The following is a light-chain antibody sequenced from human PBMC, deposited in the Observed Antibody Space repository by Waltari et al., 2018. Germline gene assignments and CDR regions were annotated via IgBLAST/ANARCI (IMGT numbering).Light chain of an antibody. CDR3: QQYNDYSTWT. CDR1: QSISNW. J-gene: IGKJ1*01. CDR2: GAS. V-gene: IGKV1-5*03. Sequence: DIQMTQSPSTLSASVGDRVTITCRASQSISNWLAWYPQKPGKAPKVLIYGASSLESGVPSRFRGSGSWTEFTLTISSLQPDDFATYYCQQYNDYSTWTFGQGTKVEIK.